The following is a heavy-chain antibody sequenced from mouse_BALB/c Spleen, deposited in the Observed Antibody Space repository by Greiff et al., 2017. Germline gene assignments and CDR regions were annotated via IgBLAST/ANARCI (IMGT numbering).Heavy chain of an antibody. J-gene: IGHJ1*01. Sequence: VQLQESGAELAKPGASVKMSCKASGYTFTSYWMHWVKQRPGQGLEWIGYINPSTGYTEYNQKFKGKATLTVDKSSSTAYMHLNSLTSEDSAVYYCARSRGMITTGYFDVWGAGTTVTVSS. CDR1: GYTFTSYW. CDR2: INPSTGYT. V-gene: IGHV1-7*01. D-gene: IGHD2-4*01. CDR3: ARSRGMITTGYFDV.